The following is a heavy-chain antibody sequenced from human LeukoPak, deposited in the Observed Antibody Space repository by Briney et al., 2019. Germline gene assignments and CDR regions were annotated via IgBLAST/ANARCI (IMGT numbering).Heavy chain of an antibody. CDR2: ISSSSSTI. CDR3: ARDAYYDFWSGYPRYFDY. V-gene: IGHV3-48*01. D-gene: IGHD3-3*01. J-gene: IGHJ4*02. CDR1: GFTFSSYS. Sequence: QPGGSLRLSCAASGFTFSSYSMNWVRQAPGKGLEWVSYISSSSSTIYYADSVKGRFTISRDNAKNSLYLQMNSLRAEDTAVYYCARDAYYDFWSGYPRYFDYWGQGTLVTVSS.